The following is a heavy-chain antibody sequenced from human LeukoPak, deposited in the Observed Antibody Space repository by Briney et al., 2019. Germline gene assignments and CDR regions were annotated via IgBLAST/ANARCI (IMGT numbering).Heavy chain of an antibody. CDR3: ARRYYYNLGSFPFDF. V-gene: IGHV4-34*01. CDR1: GGPFSGYF. J-gene: IGHJ4*02. Sequence: PSETLSLTCAVSGGPFSGYFWSWIRQSSGKGLEWIGEVHNSGTSNYNPSLNSRVTISEDTSKNQFYLNLSSVTAADTAVYYCARRYYYNLGSFPFDFWGQGTLVTVSS. CDR2: VHNSGTS. D-gene: IGHD3-10*01.